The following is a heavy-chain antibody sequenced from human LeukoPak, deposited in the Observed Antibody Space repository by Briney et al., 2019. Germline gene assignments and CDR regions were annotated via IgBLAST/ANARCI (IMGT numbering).Heavy chain of an antibody. Sequence: SQTRSLTCAVSGGSFNDYYWSCVRQTPGKGLEWIGEINHSGYTNDSPSLKSRVTISIDTSRKQFSLNLRSVTVADTGIYYCTRMTTGHDYWGQGTLVTVSS. CDR2: INHSGYT. V-gene: IGHV4-34*01. J-gene: IGHJ4*02. D-gene: IGHD4-17*01. CDR3: TRMTTGHDY. CDR1: GGSFNDYY.